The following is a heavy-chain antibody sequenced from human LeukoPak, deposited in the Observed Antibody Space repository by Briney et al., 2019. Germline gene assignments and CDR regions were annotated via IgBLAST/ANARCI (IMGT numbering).Heavy chain of an antibody. CDR3: ARGNYGGDEGYYYYYGMDV. Sequence: GGSLRLSCAASGFTFSSYVVVWVRQAPGKGREWVAGISYDGNYKYYVDSVKGRFTISRDNSKSTLYLQMNSLRAGDTAIYYCARGNYGGDEGYYYYYGMDVWGQGTTVTVSS. V-gene: IGHV3-30*03. CDR1: GFTFSSYV. D-gene: IGHD4-23*01. CDR2: ISYDGNYK. J-gene: IGHJ6*02.